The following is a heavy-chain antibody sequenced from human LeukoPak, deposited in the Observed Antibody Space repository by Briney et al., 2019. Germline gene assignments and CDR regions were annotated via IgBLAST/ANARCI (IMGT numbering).Heavy chain of an antibody. J-gene: IGHJ4*02. V-gene: IGHV3-64D*06. Sequence: GGSLRLSCSASGFTFSTYAMHWVRQAPGKGLEYVSAISRNGGRTYYADSVKGRFTISRDNSKHTLYLQMSSLRAEDTDGYYCVEDLPPGGGVDYWGQGTLVTVSS. CDR3: VEDLPPGGGVDY. CDR1: GFTFSTYA. D-gene: IGHD3-10*01. CDR2: ISRNGGRT.